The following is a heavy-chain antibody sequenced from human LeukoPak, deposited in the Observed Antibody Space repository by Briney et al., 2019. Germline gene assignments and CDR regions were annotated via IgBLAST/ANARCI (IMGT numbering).Heavy chain of an antibody. CDR2: ISNGGDGT. CDR3: AKDLRILVVVTAHWYFDL. Sequence: GGSLRLSCAASGFPFNHYAMTWVRQAPGKGPEWVSSISNGGDGTFYADSVKGRFTISRDNSKNTVYLQMNSLRADDTAVYYCAKDLRILVVVTAHWYFDLWGRGTLVTVSS. CDR1: GFPFNHYA. V-gene: IGHV3-23*01. D-gene: IGHD2-21*02. J-gene: IGHJ2*01.